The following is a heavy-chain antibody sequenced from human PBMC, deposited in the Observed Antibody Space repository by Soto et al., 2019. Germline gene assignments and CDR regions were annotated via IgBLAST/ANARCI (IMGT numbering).Heavy chain of an antibody. CDR2: FYSSGSI. J-gene: IGHJ5*02. CDR1: GYSITAGGYY. CDR3: ARMYSSGSGWFHP. V-gene: IGHV4-39*07. Sequence: SETLSLTCFVSGYSITAGGYYWVWIRHHPGKGLEWIGSFYSSGSIIYNPSLRSRVSISGDTSSNQFSMSLTSVTAADTARYYCARMYSSGSGWFHPWGQGTLVTVSS. D-gene: IGHD6-19*01.